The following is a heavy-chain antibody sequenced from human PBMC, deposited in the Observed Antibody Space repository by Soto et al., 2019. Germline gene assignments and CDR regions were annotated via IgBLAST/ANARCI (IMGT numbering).Heavy chain of an antibody. V-gene: IGHV4-34*01. J-gene: IGHJ6*02. CDR2: INHSGST. CDR1: GGSFSGYY. D-gene: IGHD6-6*01. Sequence: QVQLQQWGAGLLKPSETLSLTCAVYGGSFSGYYWSWIRQPPGKGLEWIGEINHSGSTNYNPSLKSRVTLSVDTSNIKFSLKLSSVTAADTAVYYCARGMGAIAARSYYSYGMDVWGQGTTVTVSS. CDR3: ARGMGAIAARSYYSYGMDV.